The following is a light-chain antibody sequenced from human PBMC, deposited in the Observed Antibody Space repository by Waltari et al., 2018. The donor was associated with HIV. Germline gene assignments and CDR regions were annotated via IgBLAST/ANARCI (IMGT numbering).Light chain of an antibody. CDR2: KAS. Sequence: DIQMTQSPSTLSASVGDRVNITCRASQSVNTWLAWYQQKPGKVPNLLIYKASTLENGVPSRFSGSGSGTDFTLTISSLQPDDFATYYCQHYKSQWTFGQGTKVEIK. CDR3: QHYKSQWT. CDR1: QSVNTW. V-gene: IGKV1-5*03. J-gene: IGKJ1*01.